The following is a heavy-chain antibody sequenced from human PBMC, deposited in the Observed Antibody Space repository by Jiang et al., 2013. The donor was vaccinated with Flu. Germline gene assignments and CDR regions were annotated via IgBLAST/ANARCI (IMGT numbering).Heavy chain of an antibody. CDR2: IHQGGHT. Sequence: PGLVKPSGTLSLTCDVSSDLFRSHDWWSWVRQPPGKGLEWIGEIHQGGHTNIIPSLKSRVTISVDTSKNQFSLKLSSVTAADTAVYFCARRQYQLPNYYYYYGLDVWGQGTTVTVSS. J-gene: IGHJ6*02. CDR1: SDLFRSHDW. V-gene: IGHV4-4*02. D-gene: IGHD2-2*01. CDR3: ARRQYQLPNYYYYYGLDV.